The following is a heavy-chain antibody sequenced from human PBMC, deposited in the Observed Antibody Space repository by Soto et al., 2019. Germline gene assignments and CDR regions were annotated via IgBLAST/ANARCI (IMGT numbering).Heavy chain of an antibody. CDR1: GDSISTVDYF. Sequence: SETRSLTCSVSGDSISTVDYFWAWIRQPPGQALEYIGYIYKSATTYYNPSFESRVAISLDTSKSQFSLNVTSVTAADTAVYFCARGRYCLTGRCFPNWFDSWGQGTLVTVSS. V-gene: IGHV4-30-4*01. J-gene: IGHJ5*01. D-gene: IGHD2-15*01. CDR3: ARGRYCLTGRCFPNWFDS. CDR2: IYKSATT.